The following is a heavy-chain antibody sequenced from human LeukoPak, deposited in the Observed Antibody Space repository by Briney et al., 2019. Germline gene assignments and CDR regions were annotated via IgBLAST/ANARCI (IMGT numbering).Heavy chain of an antibody. CDR2: INSDGSST. D-gene: IGHD3-10*01. CDR1: GFTFSSYW. Sequence: GGSLRLSCAASGFTFSSYWMHWVRQAPGKGLVWVSRINSDGSSTSYADSVKGRFTISRDNAKNTLYLQMNSLRAEDTAVYYSVGFGELEGDYWGQGTLVTVSS. CDR3: VGFGELEGDY. J-gene: IGHJ4*02. V-gene: IGHV3-74*01.